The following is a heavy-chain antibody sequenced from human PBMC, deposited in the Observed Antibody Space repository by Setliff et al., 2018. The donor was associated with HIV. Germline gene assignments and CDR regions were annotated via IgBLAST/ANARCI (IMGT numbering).Heavy chain of an antibody. CDR2: IIPIFATT. CDR1: GGTFSSYA. D-gene: IGHD3-9*01. J-gene: IGHJ4*02. Sequence: GASVKVSCKASGGTFSSYAISWVRQAPGQGLEWMGGIIPIFATTDYAQKFQGRVTIIADESTSTAYMELSSLRSEDTAVYYCALKGAYDILTGFPNWGQGTLVTVSS. CDR3: ALKGAYDILTGFPN. V-gene: IGHV1-69*13.